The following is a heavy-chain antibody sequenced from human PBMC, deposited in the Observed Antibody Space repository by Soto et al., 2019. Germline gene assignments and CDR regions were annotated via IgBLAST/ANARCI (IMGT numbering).Heavy chain of an antibody. CDR3: ASSPAAGTGLDYYYGMDV. Sequence: SETLSLTCTVSGGSISSYYWSWIRQPPGKGLEWIGYIYYSGSTNYNPSLKSRVTISVDTSKNQFSLKLSSVTAADTAVYYCASSPAAGTGLDYYYGMDVWGQGTTVTV. CDR2: IYYSGST. J-gene: IGHJ6*02. CDR1: GGSISSYY. V-gene: IGHV4-59*01. D-gene: IGHD6-13*01.